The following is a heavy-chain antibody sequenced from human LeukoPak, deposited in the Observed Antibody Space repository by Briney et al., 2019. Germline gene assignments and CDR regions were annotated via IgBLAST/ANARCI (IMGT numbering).Heavy chain of an antibody. V-gene: IGHV1-18*01. CDR1: GYTFTSYG. CDR3: ARAGGVEYYDFWSGYYRGGYYFDY. D-gene: IGHD3-3*01. J-gene: IGHJ4*02. Sequence: GASVKVSCKASGYTFTSYGISWVRQAPGQGLEWMGWISAYNGNTNYAQKLQGRVTMTTDTSTSTAYMELRSLRSDDTAVYYCARAGGVEYYDFWSGYYRGGYYFDYWGQGTLVTVSS. CDR2: ISAYNGNT.